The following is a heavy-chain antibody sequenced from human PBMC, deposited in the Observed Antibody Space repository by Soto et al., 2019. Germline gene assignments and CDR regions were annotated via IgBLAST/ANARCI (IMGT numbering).Heavy chain of an antibody. CDR1: GGYISSSNG. CDR2: IYHSGST. D-gene: IGHD6-19*01. V-gene: IGHV4-4*02. CDR3: ARDRSVAGTGGHYYYYYGMDV. Sequence: SETLSLTCAVSGGYISSSNGRSWVRQTPGKGLEWIGEIYHSGSTNYNPSLKSRVTISVDKSKNQFSLKLSSVTAADTAVYYCARDRSVAGTGGHYYYYYGMDVWGQGTTVTVSS. J-gene: IGHJ6*02.